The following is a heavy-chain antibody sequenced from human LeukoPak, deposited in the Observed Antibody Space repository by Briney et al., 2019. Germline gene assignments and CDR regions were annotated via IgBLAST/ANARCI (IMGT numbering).Heavy chain of an antibody. J-gene: IGHJ4*02. V-gene: IGHV4-4*07. CDR2: IYTSGST. Sequence: PSETLSLTCTVSGGSISSYYWSWIRQPAGKGLEWIGRIYTSGSTNYNPSLKRRVTMSVDTSKNQFSLKLSSVTAADTAVYYCASTYSGSYYYYFDYWGQGTLVTVSS. D-gene: IGHD1-26*01. CDR1: GGSISSYY. CDR3: ASTYSGSYYYYFDY.